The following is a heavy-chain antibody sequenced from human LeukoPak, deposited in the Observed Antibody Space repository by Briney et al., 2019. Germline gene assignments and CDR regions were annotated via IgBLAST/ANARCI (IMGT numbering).Heavy chain of an antibody. Sequence: GGSLRLSCAASGFTFSYYSMNWVRQAPGKGLEWVSSISSSSTYIYYADSVKGRFTISRDNAKNSLYLQMNSLRAEDTAVYYCARDQYYDSSGSSAKGGYWGQGTLVTVSS. V-gene: IGHV3-21*01. CDR3: ARDQYYDSSGSSAKGGY. J-gene: IGHJ4*02. D-gene: IGHD3-22*01. CDR1: GFTFSYYS. CDR2: ISSSSTYI.